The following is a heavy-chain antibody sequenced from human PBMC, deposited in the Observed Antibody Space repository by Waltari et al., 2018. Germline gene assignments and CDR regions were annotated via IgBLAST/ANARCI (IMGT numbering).Heavy chain of an antibody. J-gene: IGHJ5*02. V-gene: IGHV4-34*01. CDR1: GGSFSGYY. Sequence: QVQLQQWGAGLLKPSETLSLTCAVYGGSFSGYYWSWIRQPPGKGLEWIEEINHRGSTNYNPSHKSRVTISVDTSKNQFSLKLSSVTAADTAVYYCARDGGYSYGYPILAVNWFDPWGQGTLVTVSS. D-gene: IGHD5-18*01. CDR2: INHRGST. CDR3: ARDGGYSYGYPILAVNWFDP.